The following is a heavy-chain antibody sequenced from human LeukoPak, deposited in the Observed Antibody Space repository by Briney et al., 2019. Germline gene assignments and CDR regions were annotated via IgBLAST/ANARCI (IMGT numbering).Heavy chain of an antibody. D-gene: IGHD6-13*01. Sequence: SETLSLTCTVSGGSISSYYWSWIRQPPGKGLEWIGYIYYSGSTNYNPSLKSRVTISVDTSKNQFSLKLSSVTAADTAVYYCARGPGEGIAAAGRFRFDYWGQGTLVTVSS. V-gene: IGHV4-59*01. CDR3: ARGPGEGIAAAGRFRFDY. J-gene: IGHJ4*02. CDR1: GGSISSYY. CDR2: IYYSGST.